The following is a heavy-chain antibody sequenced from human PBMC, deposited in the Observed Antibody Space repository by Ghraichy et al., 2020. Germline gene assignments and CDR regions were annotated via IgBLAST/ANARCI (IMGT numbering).Heavy chain of an antibody. V-gene: IGHV3-23*01. CDR3: AKREQNSGTYYCFDC. CDR2: IGDGGGST. D-gene: IGHD1-26*01. Sequence: GGSLRLSCAASGFTFSSYAMSWVRQAPGKGLEWVSTIGDGGGSTLYADSVKGRFTISRDNSKSTLYLQMNSLRAEDTALYYCAKREQNSGTYYCFDCWGQGTLVTVSS. J-gene: IGHJ4*02. CDR1: GFTFSSYA.